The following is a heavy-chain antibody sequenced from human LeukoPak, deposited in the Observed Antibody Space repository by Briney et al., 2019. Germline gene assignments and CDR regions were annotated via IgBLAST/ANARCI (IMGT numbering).Heavy chain of an antibody. CDR2: ISSSSSYI. CDR3: ATITPTVTTVYFDY. V-gene: IGHV3-21*01. D-gene: IGHD4-17*01. CDR1: GFTFSSYS. Sequence: GGSLRLSCAASGFTFSSYSMNWVRQAPGKGLEWVSSISSSSSYIYYADSVKGRFTISRDNAKNSLYLQMNSLRAEDTAVYYCATITPTVTTVYFDYWGQRTLVTVSS. J-gene: IGHJ4*02.